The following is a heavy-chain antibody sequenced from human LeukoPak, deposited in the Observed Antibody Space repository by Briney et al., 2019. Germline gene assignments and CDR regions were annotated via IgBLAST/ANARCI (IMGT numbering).Heavy chain of an antibody. CDR3: ARVVVVPAASVLLSYNWFDP. CDR1: GCTFTGYY. Sequence: ASVKVSCKASGCTFTGYYMHWVRQAPGQGLEWMGWINPNSGGTNYAQKFQGRVTMTRDTSISTAYMELSRLRSDDTAVYYCARVVVVPAASVLLSYNWFDPWGQGTLVTVSS. V-gene: IGHV1-2*02. J-gene: IGHJ5*02. CDR2: INPNSGGT. D-gene: IGHD2-2*01.